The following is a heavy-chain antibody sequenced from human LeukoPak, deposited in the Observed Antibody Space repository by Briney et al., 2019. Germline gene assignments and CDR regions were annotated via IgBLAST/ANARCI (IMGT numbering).Heavy chain of an antibody. J-gene: IGHJ3*02. CDR3: AGRGGPGSFDAFDI. CDR1: GYSFRSYA. CDR2: INPNTGNP. D-gene: IGHD3-10*01. V-gene: IGHV7-4-1*02. Sequence: GASVKVSCKASGYSFRSYAMNWVRQAPGQGLEWMGWINPNTGNPAYAQGFIGRFVFTLDTSVNTAYLQISSLKAEDTAVYYCAGRGGPGSFDAFDIWGQGTMVTVSS.